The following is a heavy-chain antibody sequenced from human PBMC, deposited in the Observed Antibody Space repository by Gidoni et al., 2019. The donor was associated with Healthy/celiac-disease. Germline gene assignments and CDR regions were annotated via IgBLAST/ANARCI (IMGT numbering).Heavy chain of an antibody. CDR2: IDPSDSYT. D-gene: IGHD1-20*01. CDR1: GYSCTSYW. CDR3: ARWGHNWNDLFY. V-gene: IGHV5-10-1*03. J-gene: IGHJ4*02. Sequence: EVQLVQSGAEVKKPGESLRITCTCSGYSCTSYWISWVRQMRGKGLEWMGRIDPSDSYTNYSPSFQGHVTISADKSISTAYLQWSSLKASDTAMYYCARWGHNWNDLFYWGQGTLVTVSS.